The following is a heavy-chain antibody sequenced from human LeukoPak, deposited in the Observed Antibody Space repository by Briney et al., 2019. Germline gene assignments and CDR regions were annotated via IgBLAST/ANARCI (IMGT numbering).Heavy chain of an antibody. CDR3: ARATYYYDSSGSTKAQFDY. D-gene: IGHD3-22*01. J-gene: IGHJ4*02. CDR1: RGSISSGGYY. V-gene: IGHV4-31*03. Sequence: SETLSLTCTVSRGSISSGGYYWSWIRQHPGKGLEWIGYIYYSGSAYYNPSLKSRVTISVDTSENQFSLKLSSVTAADTAVYYCARATYYYDSSGSTKAQFDYWGQGTLVTVSS. CDR2: IYYSGSA.